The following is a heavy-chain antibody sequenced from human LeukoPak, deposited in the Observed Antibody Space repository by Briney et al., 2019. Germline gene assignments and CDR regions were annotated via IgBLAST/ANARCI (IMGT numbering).Heavy chain of an antibody. CDR1: GYTFTGYY. J-gene: IGHJ5*02. CDR3: ARDPLPYCSSTSCYTWFDP. CDR2: INPNSGGT. Sequence: GASVKVSCKASGYTFTGYYMHWVRQAPGQGLEWMGWINPNSGGTNYAQKFQGRVTMTRDTSISTAYMELSRLRSDDTAVYYCARDPLPYCSSTSCYTWFDPWGQGTLVTVSS. V-gene: IGHV1-2*02. D-gene: IGHD2-2*02.